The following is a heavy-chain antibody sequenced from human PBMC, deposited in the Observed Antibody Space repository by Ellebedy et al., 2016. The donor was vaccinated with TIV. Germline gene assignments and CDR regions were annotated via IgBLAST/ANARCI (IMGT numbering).Heavy chain of an antibody. CDR3: ATDDRSSSGYTGDGDY. CDR2: IVGSGSST. CDR1: GFSFSWHW. V-gene: IGHV3-23*01. J-gene: IGHJ4*02. Sequence: GGSLRLXCAASGFSFSWHWMHWVRQAPGKGLDWVSAIVGSGSSTYYAESVKGRVTMSRDNSKNTLYLQMNSLRAEDTAVYYCATDDRSSSGYTGDGDYWGQGTLVTVSS. D-gene: IGHD3-22*01.